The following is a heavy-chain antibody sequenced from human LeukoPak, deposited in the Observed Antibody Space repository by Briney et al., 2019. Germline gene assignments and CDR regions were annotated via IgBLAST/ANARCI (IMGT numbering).Heavy chain of an antibody. CDR3: ARLIGELWFGDYYYYMDV. CDR2: IYTSGST. Sequence: SETLSLTCTVSGNSISSGDNYWSWIRQPAGKGLEWIGRIYTSGSTNYNPSLKSRVTISGDTSKNQFSLRLSSVTAADTAVYYCARLIGELWFGDYYYYMDVWGKGTTATISS. D-gene: IGHD3-10*01. CDR1: GNSISSGDNY. J-gene: IGHJ6*03. V-gene: IGHV4-61*02.